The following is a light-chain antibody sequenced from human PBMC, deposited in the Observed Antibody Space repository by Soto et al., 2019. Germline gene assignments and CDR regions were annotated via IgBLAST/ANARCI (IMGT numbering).Light chain of an antibody. CDR2: GAS. CDR3: QQYHSYPVT. V-gene: IGKV1-16*02. CDR1: QGISNF. Sequence: DIQMTQSPSSLSPSVGDTVTITCRASQGISNFLAWFQQKPGKAPKSLIYGASSLQSGVPSKFSGSGSDTDFTLTISSLQPEDSATYFCQQYHSYPVTFGGGTKVEIK. J-gene: IGKJ4*01.